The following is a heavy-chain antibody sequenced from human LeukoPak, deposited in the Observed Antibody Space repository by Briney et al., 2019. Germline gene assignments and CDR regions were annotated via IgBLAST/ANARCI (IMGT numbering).Heavy chain of an antibody. V-gene: IGHV3-53*01. CDR3: ARAAYDSSGSGAFDI. D-gene: IGHD3-22*01. Sequence: GGSLRLSCAASGCIVSSNYMSWVRQAPGKGLEWVSVIYSGGSTYYADSVKGRFTISRDNSKNTLYLQMNSLRAEDTAVYYCARAAYDSSGSGAFDIWGQGTMVTVSS. J-gene: IGHJ3*02. CDR1: GCIVSSNY. CDR2: IYSGGST.